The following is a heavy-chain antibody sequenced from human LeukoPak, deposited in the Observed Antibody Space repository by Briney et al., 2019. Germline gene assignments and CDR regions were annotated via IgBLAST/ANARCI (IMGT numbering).Heavy chain of an antibody. V-gene: IGHV4-59*01. CDR2: IYYSGST. J-gene: IGHJ4*02. CDR3: AGFWSGYYKRDY. D-gene: IGHD3-3*01. Sequence: SETLSLTCTVSGGSISSYYWSWIRQPPGKGLEWIGYIYYSGSTNYSPSLKSRVTISVDTSKNQFSLKLSSVTAADTAVYYCAGFWSGYYKRDYWGQGTLVTVSS. CDR1: GGSISSYY.